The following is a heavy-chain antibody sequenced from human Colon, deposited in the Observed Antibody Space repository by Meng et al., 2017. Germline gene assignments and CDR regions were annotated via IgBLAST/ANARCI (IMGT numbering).Heavy chain of an antibody. J-gene: IGHJ4*01. V-gene: IGHV3-23*01. CDR2: ISVNGRST. D-gene: IGHD3-10*01. CDR3: AKQRGVTTVRGIDD. Sequence: GGSLRLSCAASGFSFGNYAMSWVRQAPGKGLEWISSISVNGRSTYYADSVTGRFTISRDIPEKTGYVEMNSLRAGDTAIYYCAKQRGVTTVRGIDDWGQGGLVTVSS. CDR1: GFSFGNYA.